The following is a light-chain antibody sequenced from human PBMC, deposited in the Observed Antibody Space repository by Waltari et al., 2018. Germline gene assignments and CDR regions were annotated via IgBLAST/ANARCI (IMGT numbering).Light chain of an antibody. V-gene: IGLV2-8*01. Sequence: QSALTQPPSASGSPGQSVTISCTGTSRDVGGYKYVSWYQQHPGKAPRLSMYEVNRRPSGVPDRFSGSKSGTTASLTVSGLQAEDEADYYCSSYAVSNNVLFGGGTKLTGL. CDR2: EVN. CDR3: SSYAVSNNVL. J-gene: IGLJ2*01. CDR1: SRDVGGYKY.